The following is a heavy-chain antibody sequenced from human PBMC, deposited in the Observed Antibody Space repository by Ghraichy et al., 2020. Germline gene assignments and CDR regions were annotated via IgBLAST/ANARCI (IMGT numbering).Heavy chain of an antibody. Sequence: GESLNISCAASGFTFSSYSMNWVRQAPGKGLEWVSSISSSSYIYYADSVKGRFTISRDNAKNSLYLQMNSLRAEDTAVYYCARDRGVATSWYYYYYMDVWGKGTTVTVSS. CDR1: GFTFSSYS. D-gene: IGHD5-12*01. V-gene: IGHV3-21*01. CDR3: ARDRGVATSWYYYYYMDV. J-gene: IGHJ6*03. CDR2: ISSSSYI.